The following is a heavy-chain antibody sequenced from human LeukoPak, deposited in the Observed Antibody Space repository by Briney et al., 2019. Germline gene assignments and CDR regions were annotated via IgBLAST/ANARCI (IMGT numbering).Heavy chain of an antibody. J-gene: IGHJ4*02. V-gene: IGHV3-23*01. D-gene: IGHD6-13*01. CDR3: AKDLGAAAAPFDY. CDR2: VSGSGGST. Sequence: GGSLRLPCAASGFTFSSYAMSWVRQAPGKGLEWVSAVSGSGGSTYYADSVKGRFTISRDNSKNTLYLQMNSLRAEDTAVYYCAKDLGAAAAPFDYWGQGTLVTVSS. CDR1: GFTFSSYA.